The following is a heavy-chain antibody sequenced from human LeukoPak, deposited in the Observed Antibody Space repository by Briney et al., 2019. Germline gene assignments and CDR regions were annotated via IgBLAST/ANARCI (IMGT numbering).Heavy chain of an antibody. CDR1: GFIFRSYA. V-gene: IGHV3-23*01. CDR2: ISGSGGST. Sequence: GGSLRLSCAASGFIFRSYAMSWVRQAPGKGLEWVSAISGSGGSTYYADSVKGRLTISRDNSKNTLYLQMNSLRAEDTAVYYCAKPTAAGTRPLFYYYYYGMDVWGQGTTVTVSS. D-gene: IGHD6-13*01. CDR3: AKPTAAGTRPLFYYYYYGMDV. J-gene: IGHJ6*02.